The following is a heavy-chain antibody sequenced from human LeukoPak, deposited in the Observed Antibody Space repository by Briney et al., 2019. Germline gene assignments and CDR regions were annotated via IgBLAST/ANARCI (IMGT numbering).Heavy chain of an antibody. CDR3: AREFGEGFDY. CDR2: IIPIFGTA. V-gene: IGHV1-69*05. D-gene: IGHD3-10*01. Sequence: GSSVKVSCKASGGTFSSYAIGWVRQAPGQGLEWLGGIIPIFGTANYAQKFQGRVTITTDESTSTAYMELSSLRSEDTAVYYCAREFGEGFDYWGQGTLVTVSS. J-gene: IGHJ4*02. CDR1: GGTFSSYA.